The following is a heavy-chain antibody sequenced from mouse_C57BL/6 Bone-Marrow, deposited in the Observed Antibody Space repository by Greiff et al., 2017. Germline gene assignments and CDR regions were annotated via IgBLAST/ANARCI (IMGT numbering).Heavy chain of an antibody. V-gene: IGHV1-87*01. CDR1: YTFS. D-gene: IGHD3-3*01. CDR2: GQGLEWIG. CDR3: SEDSAVYYCVRGYYAMDY. J-gene: IGHJ4*01. Sequence: VQLQQSGPELAMPWASVKISCQAFYTFSRRVNFAIRDTNYWMQWVKQRPGQGLEWIGAIYPGNGDTSYNQKFKGKATLTADKSSSTAYMQLSSLTSEDSAVYYCVRGYYAMDYWGQGTSVTVSS.